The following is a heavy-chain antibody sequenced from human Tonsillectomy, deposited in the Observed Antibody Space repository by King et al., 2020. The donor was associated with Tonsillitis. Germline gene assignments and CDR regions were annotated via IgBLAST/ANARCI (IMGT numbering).Heavy chain of an antibody. CDR2: ITYDGTNK. CDR3: AKDGAPYSNWFTPCDY. J-gene: IGHJ4*02. V-gene: IGHV3-30*18. Sequence: VQLVESGGGVVQPGRSLRLSCAASGFTFSSYGMHWVRQGPGKGLEWVALITYDGTNKYYADSVKGRFTIARDNSKNTLYLQMSSLRAEDTAVYYCAKDGAPYSNWFTPCDYWGQGTLVTVSS. CDR1: GFTFSSYG. D-gene: IGHD4-11*01.